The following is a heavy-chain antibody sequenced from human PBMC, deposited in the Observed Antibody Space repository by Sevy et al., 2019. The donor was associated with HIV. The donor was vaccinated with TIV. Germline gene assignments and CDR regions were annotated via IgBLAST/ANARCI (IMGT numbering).Heavy chain of an antibody. J-gene: IGHJ6*02. CDR2: IIPIFGTA. D-gene: IGHD2-15*01. CDR1: GGTFSSYA. V-gene: IGHV1-69*13. Sequence: ASVKVSCKASGGTFSSYAISWVRQASGQGLEWMGGIIPIFGTANYAQKFQGRVTITADESTSTAYMELSSLRSEDTAVYYCARGDIVVVVAASDYYYGMDVWGQGTTVTVSS. CDR3: ARGDIVVVVAASDYYYGMDV.